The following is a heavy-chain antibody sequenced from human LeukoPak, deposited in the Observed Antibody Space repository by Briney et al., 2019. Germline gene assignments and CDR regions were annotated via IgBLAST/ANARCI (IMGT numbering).Heavy chain of an antibody. CDR2: IKSKTDGGTT. V-gene: IGHV3-15*01. CDR3: TTDLRWDLPSGDY. J-gene: IGHJ4*02. D-gene: IGHD1-26*01. Sequence: GGSLTLSCAASGFTFSNAWMRWVRQAPGKGLEWVGRIKSKTDGGTTDYAAPVKGRFTILRDDSEDTLYLQMNSLKTEDTAVYYCTTDLRWDLPSGDYWAQGTLVNFSS. CDR1: GFTFSNAW.